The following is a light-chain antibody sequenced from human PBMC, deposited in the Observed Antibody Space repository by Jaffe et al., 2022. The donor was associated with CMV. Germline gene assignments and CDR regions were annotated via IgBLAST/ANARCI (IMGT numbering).Light chain of an antibody. CDR2: KAS. CDR1: QIISTW. CDR3: QHYNSYPWT. J-gene: IGKJ1*01. V-gene: IGKV1-5*03. Sequence: DIQVTQSPSTLSASIGDTVTITCRASQIISTWLAWYQQKPGKAPKLLIYKASNLASGVPSRFSGGGSGTEFTLTISSLQPDDFAIYYCQHYNSYPWTFGQGTKVEIK.